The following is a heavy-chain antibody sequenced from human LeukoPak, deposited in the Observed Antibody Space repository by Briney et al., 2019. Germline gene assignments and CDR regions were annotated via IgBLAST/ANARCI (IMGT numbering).Heavy chain of an antibody. J-gene: IGHJ3*02. Sequence: PGGSLRLSCAASGFIFSSYSMNWVRQAPGKGREWVSYISSSSSTMYYAASVKGRFSISRDNAQNSLYLQMNSLRAEDTAVYYCVRDHHRRLYDSQARDTFDIWGQGTMVTVSS. D-gene: IGHD3-22*01. CDR1: GFIFSSYS. CDR2: ISSSSSTM. V-gene: IGHV3-48*01. CDR3: VRDHHRRLYDSQARDTFDI.